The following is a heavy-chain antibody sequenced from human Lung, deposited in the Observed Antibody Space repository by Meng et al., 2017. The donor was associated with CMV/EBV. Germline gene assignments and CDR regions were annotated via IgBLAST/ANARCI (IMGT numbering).Heavy chain of an antibody. CDR1: GVSISSNIR. Sequence: QVQLQEAGPGLVTPSGTPSLTCGVSGVSISSNIRWTWVRQPPGKGLEWIGDIDDSGSTNYNPSLNSRISISLDKSKNHFSLKVNSVTAADTAVYYCARGKQDAWELLAYWGQGALVTVSS. CDR2: IDDSGST. D-gene: IGHD1-26*01. CDR3: ARGKQDAWELLAY. J-gene: IGHJ4*02. V-gene: IGHV4-4*02.